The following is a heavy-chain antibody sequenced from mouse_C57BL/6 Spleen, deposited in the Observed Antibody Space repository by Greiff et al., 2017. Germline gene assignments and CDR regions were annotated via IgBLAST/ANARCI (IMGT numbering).Heavy chain of an antibody. D-gene: IGHD1-1*01. CDR1: GFNIKDYY. CDR3: ARGVITTVPFAY. V-gene: IGHV14-2*01. J-gene: IGHJ3*01. CDR2: IDPEDGET. Sequence: VQLQQSGAELVKPGASVKLSCTASGFNIKDYYMHWVKQRTEQGLEWIGRIDPEDGETKYAPKFPGKATITADTSSNTAYLQLSSLTSEDTAVYYCARGVITTVPFAYWGQGTLVTVSA.